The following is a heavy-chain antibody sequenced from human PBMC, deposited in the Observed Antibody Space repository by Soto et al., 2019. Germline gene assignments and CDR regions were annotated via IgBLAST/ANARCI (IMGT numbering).Heavy chain of an antibody. CDR3: ARELPVTMVRGVIDY. CDR1: GLTFSDYY. J-gene: IGHJ4*02. CDR2: ISSSDTII. V-gene: IGHV3-11*04. D-gene: IGHD3-10*01. Sequence: PGGSLRLSCAASGLTFSDYYMSWIRQAPGKGLEWVSYISSSDTIISYADSVKGRFTISRDNAKNSLYLQMNSLRAEDTAVYYCARELPVTMVRGVIDYWGQGTLVTVSS.